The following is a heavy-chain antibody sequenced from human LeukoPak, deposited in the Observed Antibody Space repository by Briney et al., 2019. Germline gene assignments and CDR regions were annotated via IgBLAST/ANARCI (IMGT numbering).Heavy chain of an antibody. CDR3: ARQECSGGSCYGGY. D-gene: IGHD2-15*01. CDR1: GASISTSSYY. Sequence: PSESLSLTCAVSGASISTSSYYWGWVRQPPGKCLDWIGSIYYSGITYYNPSLKSRVTISADTSKNQCSLKLSSVTAADTAVYYCARQECSGGSCYGGYWGQGTLVTVSS. V-gene: IGHV4-39*01. CDR2: IYYSGIT. J-gene: IGHJ4*02.